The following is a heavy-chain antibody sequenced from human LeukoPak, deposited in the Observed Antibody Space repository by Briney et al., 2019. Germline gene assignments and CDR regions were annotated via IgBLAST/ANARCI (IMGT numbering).Heavy chain of an antibody. V-gene: IGHV3-7*01. Sequence: PGGSLRLSCVASGFTFSGSWMSWVRQAPGKGLEFVANIKEDGSADYYVDSVKGRFTISRDNAKNSLYLQMNSLRAEDTAMYYCARDHLMVRAEADAFDIWGQGTMVTVSS. CDR2: IKEDGSAD. CDR1: GFTFSGSW. CDR3: ARDHLMVRAEADAFDI. D-gene: IGHD3-10*01. J-gene: IGHJ3*02.